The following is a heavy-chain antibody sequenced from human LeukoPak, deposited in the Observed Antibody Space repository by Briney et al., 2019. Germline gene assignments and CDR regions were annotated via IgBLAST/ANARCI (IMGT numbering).Heavy chain of an antibody. CDR3: ARVSADYYFDY. D-gene: IGHD1-26*01. Sequence: GASVKVSCKASGYTFTGYFMHWVRQAPGPGPEWMGWINPNSGGTNYAQKFQGRVIMTRDTSISTAYMELSRLRSDDTAVYYCARVSADYYFDYWGQGTLVTVSS. CDR2: INPNSGGT. V-gene: IGHV1-2*02. CDR1: GYTFTGYF. J-gene: IGHJ4*02.